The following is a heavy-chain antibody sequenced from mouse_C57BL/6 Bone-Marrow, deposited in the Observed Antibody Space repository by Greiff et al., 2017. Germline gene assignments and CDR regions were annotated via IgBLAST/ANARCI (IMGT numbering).Heavy chain of an antibody. CDR3: ALGRRYGNYPFAY. Sequence: QVQLKQPGAELVKPGASVKVSCKASGYTFTSYWMHWVKQRPGQGLEWIGRLHPSDSDTNYNQKFKGKATLTVDKSSSTAYMQLSSLTCEDSAVYYCALGRRYGNYPFAYWGQGTLVTVSA. V-gene: IGHV1-74*01. CDR1: GYTFTSYW. CDR2: LHPSDSDT. J-gene: IGHJ3*01. D-gene: IGHD2-10*02.